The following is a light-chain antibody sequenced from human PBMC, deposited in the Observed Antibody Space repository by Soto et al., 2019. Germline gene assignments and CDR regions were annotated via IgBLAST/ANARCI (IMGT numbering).Light chain of an antibody. CDR2: KAS. V-gene: IGKV1-5*03. CDR1: QSISSW. CDR3: KQYNSYYT. J-gene: IGKJ2*01. Sequence: DIQMTQSPSTLSASVGDIVTITGRASQSISSWLAWYQQKPGKAPKLLIYKASSLESGVPSRFSGSGSGTQFPLTISSLQPDDFATYYCKQYNSYYTFGQGTKLEIK.